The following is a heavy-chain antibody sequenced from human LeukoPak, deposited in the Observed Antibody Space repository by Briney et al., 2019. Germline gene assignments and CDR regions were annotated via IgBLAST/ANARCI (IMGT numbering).Heavy chain of an antibody. CDR1: GFTFSSYA. CDR3: ASDSSLDY. V-gene: IGHV3-30-3*01. D-gene: IGHD6-13*01. Sequence: TGGSLRLSCAASGFTFSSYAMHWVRQAPGKGLEWVAVISYDGSNKYYADSVKGRFTISRDNSKNTLYLQMNSLRAEDTAVYYCASDSSLDYWGQGTLVTVSS. J-gene: IGHJ4*02. CDR2: ISYDGSNK.